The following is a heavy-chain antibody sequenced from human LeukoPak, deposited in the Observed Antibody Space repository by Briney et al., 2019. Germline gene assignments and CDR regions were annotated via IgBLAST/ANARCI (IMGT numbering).Heavy chain of an antibody. Sequence: GGSLRLSCAASGFTFDDFAMHWVRQAPGKGLEWVSLIDWDGSNTYYADSVKGRFTISRDNSKNSLYLQMNSLRAEDTALYYCAKDREEGYCSGGSRWSYFDYWGQGTLVTVSS. D-gene: IGHD2-15*01. CDR3: AKDREEGYCSGGSRWSYFDY. CDR1: GFTFDDFA. CDR2: IDWDGSNT. J-gene: IGHJ4*02. V-gene: IGHV3-43D*03.